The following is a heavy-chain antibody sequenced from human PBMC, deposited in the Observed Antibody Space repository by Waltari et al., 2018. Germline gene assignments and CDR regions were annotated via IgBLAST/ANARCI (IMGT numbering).Heavy chain of an antibody. CDR2: IYTSGST. V-gene: IGHV4-61*02. J-gene: IGHJ2*01. CDR3: ARDIDWYFDL. Sequence: QVQLQESGPGLVKPSQTLSLPCTVSGGSISSGSYHWSWIRQPAGKGLEWIGRIYTSGSTNYNPSLKSRVTISVDTSKNQFSLKLSSVTAADTAVYYCARDIDWYFDLWGRGTLVTVSS. CDR1: GGSISSGSYH.